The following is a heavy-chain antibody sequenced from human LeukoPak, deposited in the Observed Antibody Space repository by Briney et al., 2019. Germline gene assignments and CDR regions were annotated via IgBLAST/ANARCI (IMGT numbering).Heavy chain of an antibody. CDR3: ARARGAVAATFDY. Sequence: SETLSLTCTVSGYSISSGYYWGWIRQPPGKGLEWIGTIYSSGSTYYNPSLKSRVTILVDTSKNQFSLKLSSVTAADTAVYYCARARGAVAATFDYWGQGTLVTVSS. V-gene: IGHV4-38-2*02. D-gene: IGHD6-19*01. CDR1: GYSISSGYY. J-gene: IGHJ4*02. CDR2: IYSSGST.